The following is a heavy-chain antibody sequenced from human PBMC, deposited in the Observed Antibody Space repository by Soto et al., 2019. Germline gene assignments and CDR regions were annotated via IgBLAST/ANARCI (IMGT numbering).Heavy chain of an antibody. CDR2: INHSGST. V-gene: IGHV4-34*01. CDR1: GGSFSGYY. Sequence: SETLSLTCAVYGGSFSGYYWSWIRQPPGKGLEWIGEINHSGSTNYNPSLKSRVTISVDTSKNQFSLKLSSVTAADTAVYYCARERYYDFWSGLPSTHAFDIWGQGTMVTVPS. D-gene: IGHD3-3*01. CDR3: ARERYYDFWSGLPSTHAFDI. J-gene: IGHJ3*02.